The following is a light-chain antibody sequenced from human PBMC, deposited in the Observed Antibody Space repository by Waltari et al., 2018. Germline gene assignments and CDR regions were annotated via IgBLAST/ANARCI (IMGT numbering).Light chain of an antibody. J-gene: IGKJ4*01. CDR1: QDINNF. CDR3: QQYNTLPVT. Sequence: MQVTQSPSSLSASVGDRVTITCQASQDINNFLNWYQQKPGKAPKVVIYDAFNLATGVPSRFSGGGSGTDFTFTISSLQPEDIATYYCQQYNTLPVTFGGGTKVESK. CDR2: DAF. V-gene: IGKV1-33*01.